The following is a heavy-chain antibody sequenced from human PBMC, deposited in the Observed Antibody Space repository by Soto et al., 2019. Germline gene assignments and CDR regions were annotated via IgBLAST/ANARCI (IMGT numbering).Heavy chain of an antibody. D-gene: IGHD6-19*01. CDR1: GGSISSYY. V-gene: IGHV4-4*07. CDR2: IYTGGST. Sequence: QVQLQESGPGLVKPSETLSLTCTVSGGSISSYYWGWIRQPAGKGLEWIGRIYTGGSTNYNPSLKSRVTMSVDTSKNQFSLKLSSVTAADTAVYYCARDDPLYHIAVAGTSWFDPWGQGTLVTVSS. J-gene: IGHJ5*02. CDR3: ARDDPLYHIAVAGTSWFDP.